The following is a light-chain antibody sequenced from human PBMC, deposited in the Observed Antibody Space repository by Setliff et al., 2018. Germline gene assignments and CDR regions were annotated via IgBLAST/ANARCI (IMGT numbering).Light chain of an antibody. Sequence: QSALTQTASVSGSPGQSITISCSGTSSDVGSYDLVSWYQQHPGKAPKLIIYAVSDRPSGVSNRFSGSKSGNTASLTISGLQTEDEADYFCNAYTSASTYGFGTGTKVTVL. V-gene: IGLV2-14*03. J-gene: IGLJ1*01. CDR3: NAYTSASTYG. CDR2: AVS. CDR1: SSDVGSYDL.